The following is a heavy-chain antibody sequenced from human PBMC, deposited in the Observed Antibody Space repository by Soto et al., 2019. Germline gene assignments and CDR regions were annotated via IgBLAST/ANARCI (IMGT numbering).Heavy chain of an antibody. CDR2: MNKDGSMI. J-gene: IGHJ4*02. CDR1: GCPFGGEW. V-gene: IGHV3-74*01. Sequence: EVLLVESGGGIVQPGGSLRLSCASSGCPFGGEWMHWVRQGPGKGLVWVSRMNKDGSMIAYADSVRGRFTISRDNAKSTLYLHMNNLRPEDTALYICLRTYGYAQGWGQGTPVIVSS. CDR3: LRTYGYAQG. D-gene: IGHD5-12*01.